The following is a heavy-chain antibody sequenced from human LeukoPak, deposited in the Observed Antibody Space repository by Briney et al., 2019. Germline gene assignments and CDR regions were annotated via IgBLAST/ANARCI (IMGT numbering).Heavy chain of an antibody. D-gene: IGHD5-18*01. Sequence: GRSLRLSCAASGFTFDDYAMHWVRQAPGKGLEWVSGISWNSGSIGYADSVKGRFTISRDNAKNSPYLQMNSLRAEDMALYYCAKDEGRYSYGFLDAFDIWGQGTMVTVSS. CDR3: AKDEGRYSYGFLDAFDI. CDR2: ISWNSGSI. CDR1: GFTFDDYA. J-gene: IGHJ3*02. V-gene: IGHV3-9*03.